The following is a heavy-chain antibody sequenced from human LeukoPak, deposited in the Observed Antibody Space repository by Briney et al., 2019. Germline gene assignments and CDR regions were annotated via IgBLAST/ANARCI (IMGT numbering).Heavy chain of an antibody. CDR3: ARGGLENGYHSNDAFDI. D-gene: IGHD3-22*01. V-gene: IGHV4-59*01. Sequence: KPSETLSLTCTVSGGSLTGYYWSWIRQPPGKGLQWIGYIYYTGSVNYNPSLKSRVTISVDTSKNQFSLKLSSVTAADTAVYFCARGGLENGYHSNDAFDIWGQGTLVAVSS. J-gene: IGHJ3*02. CDR2: IYYTGSV. CDR1: GGSLTGYY.